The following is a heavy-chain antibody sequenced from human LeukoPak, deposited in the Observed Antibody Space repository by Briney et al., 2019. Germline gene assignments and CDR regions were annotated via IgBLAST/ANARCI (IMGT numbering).Heavy chain of an antibody. V-gene: IGHV1-8*01. CDR2: MNPNSGNT. Sequence: ASVKVSCKASGYTFTSYDINWVRQATGQGLEWMGWMNPNSGNTGYAQKFQGRVTMTRNTSISTAYMELSSLRAEDTAVYYCARDDDIVVVPAATGAFDIWGQGTMVTVSS. J-gene: IGHJ3*02. CDR3: ARDDDIVVVPAATGAFDI. CDR1: GYTFTSYD. D-gene: IGHD2-2*01.